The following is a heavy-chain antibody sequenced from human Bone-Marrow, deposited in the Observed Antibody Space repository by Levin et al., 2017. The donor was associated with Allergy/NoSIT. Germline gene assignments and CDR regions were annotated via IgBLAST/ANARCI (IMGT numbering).Heavy chain of an antibody. CDR3: VRDAAVTRAAYYFDS. Sequence: PAGGSLRLSCAVSGFTFSNYPMHWVRQAPGKGLEWVAVISYHGYNKYYADSVQGRFTISRDNSKDTLFLELNSLRPEDTAVYYCVRDAAVTRAAYYFDSWGQGTLVTVSS. J-gene: IGHJ4*02. CDR2: ISYHGYNK. CDR1: GFTFSNYP. V-gene: IGHV3-30-3*01. D-gene: IGHD4-11*01.